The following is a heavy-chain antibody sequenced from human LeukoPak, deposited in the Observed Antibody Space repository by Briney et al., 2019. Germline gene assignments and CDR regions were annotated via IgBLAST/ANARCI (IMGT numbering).Heavy chain of an antibody. CDR3: ARGLVYLTGHFDC. CDR2: IDSGDST. V-gene: IGHV3-53*01. J-gene: IGHJ4*02. CDR1: GPTGSSNN. D-gene: IGHD1-1*01. Sequence: PGESLSLSCAVSGPTGSSNNVNWDRQAPGKGTAWVSAIDSGDSTYYADSVKGRFTISRDDSKSALYLQMNSLRAEDTAVYYCARGLVYLTGHFDCWGQGTLVIVSS.